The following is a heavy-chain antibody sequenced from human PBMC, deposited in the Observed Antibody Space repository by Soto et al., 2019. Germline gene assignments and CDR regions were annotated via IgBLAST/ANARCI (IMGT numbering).Heavy chain of an antibody. V-gene: IGHV1-69*13. J-gene: IGHJ6*02. CDR3: ARDLIEYSSSSHYYGMDV. CDR1: GGTFSSYA. D-gene: IGHD6-6*01. Sequence: SVKVSCKASGGTFSSYAISWVRQAPGQGLEWMGGIIPIFGTANYAQKFQGRVTITADESTSTAYMELSSLRSADTAVYYCARDLIEYSSSSHYYGMDVWGQGTTVTVSS. CDR2: IIPIFGTA.